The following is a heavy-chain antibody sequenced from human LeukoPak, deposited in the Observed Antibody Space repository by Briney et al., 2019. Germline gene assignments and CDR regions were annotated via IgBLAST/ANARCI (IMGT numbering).Heavy chain of an antibody. J-gene: IGHJ4*02. Sequence: GGSLRLSCTVSGFTFSNACMSWVRQAPGKGLEWVGRIKRETDGGTTDYTAPVKGRFTISRDDSTNTVYLQMNSLKTEDTSVYYCVTGAQMGYDSIYYGYYFDYWGQGTLVTVSS. D-gene: IGHD3-22*01. CDR3: VTGAQMGYDSIYYGYYFDY. CDR2: IKRETDGGTT. CDR1: GFTFSNAC. V-gene: IGHV3-15*01.